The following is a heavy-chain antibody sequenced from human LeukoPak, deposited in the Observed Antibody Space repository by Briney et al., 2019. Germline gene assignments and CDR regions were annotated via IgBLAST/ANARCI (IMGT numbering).Heavy chain of an antibody. CDR3: ARDDKGVFDY. CDR2: IYYSGST. V-gene: IGHV4-59*01. J-gene: IGHJ4*02. CDR1: GGSISSYY. Sequence: SETLSLTCTVSGGSISSYYWSWIRQPPGKGLEWIGYIYYSGSTNYNPSLKSRVTISVDTSKNQFSLKLSSVTAADTAVYYCARDDKGVFDYWGQGTLVTVSS.